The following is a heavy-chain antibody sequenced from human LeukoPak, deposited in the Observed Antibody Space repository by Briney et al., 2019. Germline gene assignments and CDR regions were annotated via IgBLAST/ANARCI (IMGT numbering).Heavy chain of an antibody. J-gene: IGHJ4*02. CDR2: VTGRGGTT. Sequence: GGSLRLSCAASGFTFSSYAMNWVRQAPGKGLEWVSGVTGRGGTTFYADSVRGRFTISRDYSMNTLYLQMTSLRDDDTALYYCAKDDDGRHHGVDHWGQGTLVTVSS. CDR3: AKDDDGRHHGVDH. CDR1: GFTFSSYA. V-gene: IGHV3-23*01. D-gene: IGHD4-17*01.